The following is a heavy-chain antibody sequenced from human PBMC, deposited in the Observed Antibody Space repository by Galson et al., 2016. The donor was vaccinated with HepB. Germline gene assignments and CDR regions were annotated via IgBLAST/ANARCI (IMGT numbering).Heavy chain of an antibody. CDR2: VKSDGSFA. V-gene: IGHV3-74*01. D-gene: IGHD5-18*01. J-gene: IGHJ4*02. Sequence: SLRLSCAASGFTFSSYWMHWVRQAPGKGLVWVSLVKSDGSFATYADDADSVKGRFTISRDNPKNSLYLQMNSLRVEDTAVYYCARDYSGQLWLLGGFDYWGQGTLVTVSS. CDR1: GFTFSSYW. CDR3: ARDYSGQLWLLGGFDY.